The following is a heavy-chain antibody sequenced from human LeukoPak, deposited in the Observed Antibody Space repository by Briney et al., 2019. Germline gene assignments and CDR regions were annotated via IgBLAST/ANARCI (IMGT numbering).Heavy chain of an antibody. CDR3: ARVPTMDGGY. Sequence: ASVKVSCKAAGYTFTNYAMYWVRQAPGQRLEWLGWINAGNGNTKYSEKFQGRVTITRDTSASTAYMELSSLRSEDTAVYYCARVPTMDGGYWGQGTLVTVSS. D-gene: IGHD3-16*01. J-gene: IGHJ4*02. CDR2: INAGNGNT. V-gene: IGHV1-3*01. CDR1: GYTFTNYA.